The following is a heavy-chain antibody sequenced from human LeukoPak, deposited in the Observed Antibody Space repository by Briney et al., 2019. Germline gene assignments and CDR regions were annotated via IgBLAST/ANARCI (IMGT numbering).Heavy chain of an antibody. Sequence: SETLSLACAVYAASFSDYYWSWVRQPPAKGLEWVGEINHSGLTNYNPSLKSRVSISVDTSKNQFSLKLSSVTAADTAVYYCARRLQSASQNMDVWGKGTTVTVSS. D-gene: IGHD5-24*01. CDR1: AASFSDYY. J-gene: IGHJ6*03. V-gene: IGHV4-34*01. CDR3: ARRLQSASQNMDV. CDR2: INHSGLT.